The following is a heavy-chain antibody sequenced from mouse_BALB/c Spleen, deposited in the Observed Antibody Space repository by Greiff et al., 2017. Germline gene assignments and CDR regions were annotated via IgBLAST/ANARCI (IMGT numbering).Heavy chain of an antibody. CDR3: ARKGDYYGSRDYAMDY. CDR1: GYTFTDYW. J-gene: IGHJ4*01. Sequence: VQLQESGAELVMPGASVKMSCKASGYTFTDYWMHWVKQRPGQGLEWIGAIDTSDSYTSYNQKFKGKATLTVDESSSTAYMQLSSLTSEDSAVYYCARKGDYYGSRDYAMDYWGQGTSVTVSS. V-gene: IGHV1-69*01. CDR2: IDTSDSYT. D-gene: IGHD1-1*01.